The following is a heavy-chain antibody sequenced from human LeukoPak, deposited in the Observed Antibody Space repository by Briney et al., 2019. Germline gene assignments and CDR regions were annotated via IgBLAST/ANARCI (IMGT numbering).Heavy chain of an antibody. CDR2: ISGSGGST. CDR1: GSTFNNYA. V-gene: IGHV3-23*01. J-gene: IGHJ3*02. Sequence: GGSLRLSCAASGSTFNNYAMTWVRQAPGKGLEWVSAISGSGGSTYYADSVKGRFTISRDNSKNTLYLQMNSLRAEDTAVYYCARGGTYGSGPVPFDIWGQGTMVTVSS. CDR3: ARGGTYGSGPVPFDI. D-gene: IGHD3-10*01.